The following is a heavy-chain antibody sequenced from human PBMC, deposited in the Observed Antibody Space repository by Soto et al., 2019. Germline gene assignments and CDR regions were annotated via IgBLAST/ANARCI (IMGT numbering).Heavy chain of an antibody. V-gene: IGHV3-30*18. CDR1: GFTFSSYG. J-gene: IGHJ4*02. CDR3: AKVHSSGWYYFDY. CDR2: ISYDGSNK. D-gene: IGHD6-19*01. Sequence: QVQLVESGGGVVQPGRSLRLSCAASGFTFSSYGMHWVRQAPGKGLEWVAVISYDGSNKYYADSVKGRFTISRDNSKNTLYLQMNSLRAEDTAVYYCAKVHSSGWYYFDYWGQGTLVTVCS.